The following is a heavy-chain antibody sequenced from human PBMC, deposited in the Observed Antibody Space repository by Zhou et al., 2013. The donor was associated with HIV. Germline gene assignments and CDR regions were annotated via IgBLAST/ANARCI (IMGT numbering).Heavy chain of an antibody. CDR3: AHSSGWFDSFYMDV. D-gene: IGHD6-19*01. Sequence: QVQLVQSGAEVKKPGSSVKVSCKASGGTFSTSGINWVRQAPGQGLEWMAGIIPVFGTPNDAQKFQGRLTITTDESTSTVNMELRNLRSEDTGIYYCAHSSGWFDSFYMDVWGKGTTVTVS. CDR1: GGTFSTSG. J-gene: IGHJ6*03. CDR2: IIPVFGTP. V-gene: IGHV1-69*05.